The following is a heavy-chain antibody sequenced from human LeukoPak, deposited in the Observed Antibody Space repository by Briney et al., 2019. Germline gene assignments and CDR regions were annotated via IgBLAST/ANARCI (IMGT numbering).Heavy chain of an antibody. CDR1: GDSISSSSYN. J-gene: IGHJ4*02. V-gene: IGHV4-39*01. D-gene: IGHD4-23*01. CDR3: ARQRTVVTPEFFDY. Sequence: SETLSLTCSVSGDSISSSSYNWGWIRQPPGKGLEWIGSISYSGSTKYNPSLKSRITISVDTSKNHFSLKLSSVTAADTAIYYCARQRTVVTPEFFDYWGQGTLVIVSS. CDR2: ISYSGST.